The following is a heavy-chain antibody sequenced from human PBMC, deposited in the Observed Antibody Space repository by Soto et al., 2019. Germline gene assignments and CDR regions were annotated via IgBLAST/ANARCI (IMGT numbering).Heavy chain of an antibody. CDR2: ISGSAGNT. D-gene: IGHD2-2*01. J-gene: IGHJ6*02. Sequence: GGSLRLSCAASGFTFSNYAMSWVRQAPGKGLEWVSAISGSAGNTYHADSVKGRFTISRDNSKNTLYLQMNSLRVQDTAAYFCAKGPGASYQYNRMDVWGRGSTVTVSS. CDR1: GFTFSNYA. CDR3: AKGPGASYQYNRMDV. V-gene: IGHV3-23*01.